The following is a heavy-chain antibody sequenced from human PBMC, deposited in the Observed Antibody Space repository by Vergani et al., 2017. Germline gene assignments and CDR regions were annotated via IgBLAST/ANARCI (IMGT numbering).Heavy chain of an antibody. CDR2: IIPILGIA. CDR1: GGTFSSYT. D-gene: IGHD6-6*01. J-gene: IGHJ6*02. Sequence: QVQLVQSGAEVKKPGSSVKVSCKASGGTFSSYTISWVRQAPGQGLEWMGRIIPILGIANYAQKFQGRVTITADKSTSTAYMELSSLRSEDTAVYYWARGSSSSSHYYYYYGMDVWGQGTTVTVSS. V-gene: IGHV1-69*02. CDR3: ARGSSSSSHYYYYYGMDV.